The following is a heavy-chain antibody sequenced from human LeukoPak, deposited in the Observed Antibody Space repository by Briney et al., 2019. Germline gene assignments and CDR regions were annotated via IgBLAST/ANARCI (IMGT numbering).Heavy chain of an antibody. D-gene: IGHD3-22*01. CDR1: GFTFDDYA. V-gene: IGHV3-43*02. J-gene: IGHJ4*02. Sequence: PGRSLRLSCAASGFTFDDYAMHWVRQAPGKGLEWVSLISGDGGSTYYADSVKGRFTISRDNSKNSLYLQMNSLRTEDTALYYCAKEFLVGDYYDSSGYYDVRPFDYWGQGTLVTVSS. CDR3: AKEFLVGDYYDSSGYYDVRPFDY. CDR2: ISGDGGST.